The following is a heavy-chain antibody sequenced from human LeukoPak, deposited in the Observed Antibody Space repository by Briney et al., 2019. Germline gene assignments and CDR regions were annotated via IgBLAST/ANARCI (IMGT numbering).Heavy chain of an antibody. CDR1: GYTCTGYY. V-gene: IGHV1-2*02. D-gene: IGHD6-19*01. CDR2: INPNSGGT. CDR3: ARQQWLVNAFDI. J-gene: IGHJ3*02. Sequence: ASVKVSCKASGYTCTGYYMHWVRQAPGQGLEWMGWINPNSGGTNYAQKFQGRVTMTRDTSISTAYMELSRLRSDDTAVYYCARQQWLVNAFDIWGQGTMVTVSS.